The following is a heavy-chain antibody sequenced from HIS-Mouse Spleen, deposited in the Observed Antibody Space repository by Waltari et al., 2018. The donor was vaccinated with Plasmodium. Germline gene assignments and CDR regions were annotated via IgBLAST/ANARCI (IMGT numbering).Heavy chain of an antibody. D-gene: IGHD6-13*01. CDR2: INPNRGGT. V-gene: IGHV1-2*02. Sequence: QVQLVQSGAEVKKPRASVKVSCKASGYTFTGYYIHWVRQAHGQGLEWMGWINPNRGGTNYAQKFQGRVTMTRDTSISTAYMELSRLRSDDTAVYYCARVLGYKAAAGTFVEYFQHWGQGTLVTVSS. J-gene: IGHJ1*01. CDR1: GYTFTGYY. CDR3: ARVLGYKAAAGTFVEYFQH.